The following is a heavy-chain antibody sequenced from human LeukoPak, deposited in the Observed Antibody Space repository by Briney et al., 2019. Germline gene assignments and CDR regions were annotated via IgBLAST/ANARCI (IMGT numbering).Heavy chain of an antibody. J-gene: IGHJ4*02. CDR2: INHSGST. CDR3: ARGEATLTSIAAAVSFDY. D-gene: IGHD6-13*01. Sequence: ASETLSLTCAVYGGSFSGYYWSWIRQPPGKGLEWIREINHSGSTNYNPSLKSRVTISVDTSKNQFSLKLSSVTAADTAVYYCARGEATLTSIAAAVSFDYWGQGTLVTVSS. V-gene: IGHV4-34*01. CDR1: GGSFSGYY.